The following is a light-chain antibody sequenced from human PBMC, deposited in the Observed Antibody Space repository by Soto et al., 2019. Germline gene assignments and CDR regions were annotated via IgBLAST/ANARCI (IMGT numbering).Light chain of an antibody. J-gene: IGLJ3*02. CDR2: STY. V-gene: IGLV7-43*01. CDR3: LLYHGAAQV. CDR1: TGAVTSDYY. Sequence: QAVVTQEPSLTVSPGGTVTLTCASSTGAVTSDYYPNWLQQKPGQAPRSLIHSTYTRHFWTPARFSGSLLGGKAALTVSDVQPEDEGDYYCLLYHGAAQVFGGGTKLTVL.